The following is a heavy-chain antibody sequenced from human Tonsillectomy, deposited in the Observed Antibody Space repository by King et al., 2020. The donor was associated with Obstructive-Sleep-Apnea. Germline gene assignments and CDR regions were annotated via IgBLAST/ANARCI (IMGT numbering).Heavy chain of an antibody. Sequence: QLVQSGAEVKKPGASVKVSCKASGYTFTGYYMYWVRQAPGQGLEWMGWINPNNGGTSCAQKFQGWVTMTRDTSISTAYMELSRLRYDDTDVYYCSRAKYYYDSSGYSQYGMDVWGQGTTVTVSS. J-gene: IGHJ6*02. V-gene: IGHV1-2*04. CDR1: GYTFTGYY. CDR2: INPNNGGT. D-gene: IGHD3-22*01. CDR3: SRAKYYYDSSGYSQYGMDV.